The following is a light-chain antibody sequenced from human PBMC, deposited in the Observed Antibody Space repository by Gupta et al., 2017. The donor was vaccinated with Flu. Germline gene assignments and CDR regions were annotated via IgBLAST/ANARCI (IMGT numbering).Light chain of an antibody. Sequence: SALTQPPSAPGSSGQSVAISCTGTSSDVGAYNYVSWYQQHPGKAPKLMIYEVSKRPSGVPDRFSGSKSGNTASLTVSGLRAEDEADYYCSSYAGTNLGINTLYVFGTGTKVTVL. J-gene: IGLJ1*01. CDR1: SSDVGAYNY. CDR3: SSYAGTNLGINTLYV. V-gene: IGLV2-8*01. CDR2: EVS.